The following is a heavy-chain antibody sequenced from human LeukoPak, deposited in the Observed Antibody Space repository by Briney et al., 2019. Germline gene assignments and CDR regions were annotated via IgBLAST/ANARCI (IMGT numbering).Heavy chain of an antibody. CDR2: MNPNSGNT. CDR3: ARSKSSSTHYYYYYYMDV. Sequence: GASVKVSCKASGYTFTSYDINWVRQAAGQGLEWLGWMNPNSGNTGYAQQFQGRVTITRNTSISTAYMELSSLRSEDTAVYYCARSKSSSTHYYYYYYMDVWGKGTTVTVSS. D-gene: IGHD2-2*01. J-gene: IGHJ6*03. CDR1: GYTFTSYD. V-gene: IGHV1-8*01.